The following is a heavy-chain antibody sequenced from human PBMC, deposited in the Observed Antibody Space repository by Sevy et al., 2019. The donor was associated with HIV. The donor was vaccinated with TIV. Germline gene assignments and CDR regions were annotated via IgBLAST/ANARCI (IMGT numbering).Heavy chain of an antibody. CDR1: GFAFYDYS. Sequence: GGSLRLSCAASGFAFYDYSMSWIRQAPGKGLEWVATLSFGCGKINYADSVKSRFTISRVNSKNSFYLQMDYLRVEDTALYYCAREGCTRPHDYWGQGTRVTVSS. V-gene: IGHV3-23*01. D-gene: IGHD2-8*01. J-gene: IGHJ4*02. CDR3: AREGCTRPHDY. CDR2: LSFGCGKI.